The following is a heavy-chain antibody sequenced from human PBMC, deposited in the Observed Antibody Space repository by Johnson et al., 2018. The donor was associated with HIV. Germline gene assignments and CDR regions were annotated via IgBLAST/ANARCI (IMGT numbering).Heavy chain of an antibody. J-gene: IGHJ3*02. D-gene: IGHD5-18*01. V-gene: IGHV3-11*04. CDR1: GFTFSDYY. CDR2: ISSSGSSI. Sequence: QVQLVESGGGLVQPGGSLRLSCAASGFTFSDYYVSWIRQAPGKGLEWVSYISSSGSSIFYADSVKGRFTISRDNAKNSLYLQMNSLRPEDTAVFYCARGPGYNDGWGAFDIWGQGTVVTVSS. CDR3: ARGPGYNDGWGAFDI.